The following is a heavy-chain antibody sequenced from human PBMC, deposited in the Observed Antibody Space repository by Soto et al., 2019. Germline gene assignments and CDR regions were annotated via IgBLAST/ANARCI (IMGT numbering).Heavy chain of an antibody. V-gene: IGHV3-23*01. CDR3: AKAFPARFYCSSTSCHRPEDALDI. CDR1: GFTFSSYA. Sequence: EVQLLESGGGLVQPGGSLRLSCAASGFTFSSYAMSWVRQAPGKGLEWVSAISGRGGSTYDADSVKGRFTISRDNSKNTLYLQMNSVRAQNMAVYYCAKAFPARFYCSSTSCHRPEDALDIWGQGTMVTVSS. D-gene: IGHD2-2*01. CDR2: ISGRGGST. J-gene: IGHJ3*02.